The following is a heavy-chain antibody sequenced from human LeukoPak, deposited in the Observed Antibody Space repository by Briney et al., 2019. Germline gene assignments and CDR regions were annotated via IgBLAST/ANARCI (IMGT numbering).Heavy chain of an antibody. D-gene: IGHD1-1*01. CDR2: ISYDGSNK. CDR1: GFTFSSYG. Sequence: GGSLRLSCAASGFTFSSYGMHWVRQAPGKGLEWVAVISYDGSNKYYPDSVKGRFTISRDNSKNTLYLQMNSLRTEDTAVYYCARAFWNVDYFDYWGQGTLVTVSS. V-gene: IGHV3-30*03. CDR3: ARAFWNVDYFDY. J-gene: IGHJ4*02.